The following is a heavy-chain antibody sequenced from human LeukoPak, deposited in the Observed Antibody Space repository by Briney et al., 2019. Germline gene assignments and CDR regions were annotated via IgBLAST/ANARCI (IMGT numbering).Heavy chain of an antibody. J-gene: IGHJ6*02. CDR3: AKVKGRGPYGMDV. V-gene: IGHV3-23*01. CDR2: ITGYGAST. D-gene: IGHD3-10*01. Sequence: GGSLRLSCAASGFTFSSYAMSWVRQAPGKGLEWVSAITGYGASTYYADSVKGRFTVSRDNSKNTLYLQMSSLRAEDTAVYYCAKVKGRGPYGMDVWGQGTTVTVSS. CDR1: GFTFSSYA.